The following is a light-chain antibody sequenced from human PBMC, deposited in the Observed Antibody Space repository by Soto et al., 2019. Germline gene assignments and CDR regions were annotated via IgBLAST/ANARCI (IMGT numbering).Light chain of an antibody. Sequence: QAVVTQPPSVSAAPGQKVTISCSGSSSNIGENYVSWYQQLPGTAPKLLIYQNNKRPSGIPDRFSGSKSGTSATLGITGLQTGDEADYYCGTWDSSLSAWVFGGGTQLTVL. CDR1: SSNIGENY. CDR2: QNN. V-gene: IGLV1-51*02. J-gene: IGLJ3*02. CDR3: GTWDSSLSAWV.